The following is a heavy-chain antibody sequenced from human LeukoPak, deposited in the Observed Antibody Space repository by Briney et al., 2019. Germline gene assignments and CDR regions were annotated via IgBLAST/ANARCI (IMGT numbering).Heavy chain of an antibody. Sequence: PGGSLRLSCAASGFTFSSYEMNWVRQAPGKGLEWVSYISSSGRKIYYADSVKGRFTISRDNAENSLYLQMNSLRADDTAIYYCARGPRDPTEYCSRGTCSPTYEVWGQGTLVTVSS. CDR3: ARGPRDPTEYCSRGTCSPTYEV. V-gene: IGHV3-48*03. D-gene: IGHD2-15*01. CDR2: ISSSGRKI. CDR1: GFTFSSYE. J-gene: IGHJ4*02.